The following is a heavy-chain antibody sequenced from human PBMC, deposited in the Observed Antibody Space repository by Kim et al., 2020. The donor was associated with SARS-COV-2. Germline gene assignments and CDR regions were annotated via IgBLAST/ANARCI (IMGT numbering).Heavy chain of an antibody. CDR1: GGSISSGGYS. CDR2: IYHSGST. V-gene: IGHV4-30-2*01. Sequence: SETLSLTCAVSGGSISSGGYSWSWIRQPPGKGLEWIGYIYHSGSTYYNPSLKSRVTISVDRSKNQLSLKLSSVTAADTAVYYCARDLKDRGFDYWGQGTLVTVSS. CDR3: ARDLKDRGFDY. D-gene: IGHD3-22*01. J-gene: IGHJ4*02.